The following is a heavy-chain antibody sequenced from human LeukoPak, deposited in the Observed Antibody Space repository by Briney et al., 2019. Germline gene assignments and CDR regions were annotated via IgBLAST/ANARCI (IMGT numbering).Heavy chain of an antibody. Sequence: SETLSLTCTVSGGSVSSGSDYWSWIRQPPGKGLEWIGYIYYSGSTNYNPSLKSRVTISVDTSKNQFSLKLSSVTAADTAVYYCARHITMVRGVRADHFDYWGQGILVTVSS. CDR1: GGSVSSGSDY. CDR2: IYYSGST. CDR3: ARHITMVRGVRADHFDY. J-gene: IGHJ4*02. V-gene: IGHV4-61*01. D-gene: IGHD3-10*01.